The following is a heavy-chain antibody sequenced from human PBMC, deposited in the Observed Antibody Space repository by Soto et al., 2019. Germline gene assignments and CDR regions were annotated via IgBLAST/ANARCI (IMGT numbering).Heavy chain of an antibody. V-gene: IGHV4-30-4*01. CDR2: IYYSGST. Sequence: LSLTCTVSGGSISSANYYWSWILQAPGKGLEWIGYIYYSGSTYYNPSLKSRVTISVDTSKNQFSLKLSSVTAADTAVYYCARAYGDYAEYFEHWGQGTQVTVSS. CDR3: ARAYGDYAEYFEH. D-gene: IGHD4-17*01. J-gene: IGHJ1*01. CDR1: GGSISSANYY.